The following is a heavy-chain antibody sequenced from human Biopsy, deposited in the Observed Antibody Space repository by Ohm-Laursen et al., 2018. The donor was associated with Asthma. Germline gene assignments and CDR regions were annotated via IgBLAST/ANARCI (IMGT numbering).Heavy chain of an antibody. D-gene: IGHD2-21*02. J-gene: IGHJ4*02. CDR3: ARGVDRVTGPLDHFDS. Sequence: TLSLTCDVSGGSISVSNWWSWVRQPPGRGLEWIGQIYHLGNANYNPSLKSRVTISIDASKNQFSLKLTSVTAADTAVYYCARGVDRVTGPLDHFDSWGQGTLVTVS. CDR2: IYHLGNA. V-gene: IGHV4/OR15-8*02. CDR1: GGSISVSNW.